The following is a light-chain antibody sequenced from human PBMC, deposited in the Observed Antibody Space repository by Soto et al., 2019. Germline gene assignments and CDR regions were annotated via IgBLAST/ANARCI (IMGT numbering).Light chain of an antibody. CDR3: EPYCSLFGT. CDR1: QSLNSGS. V-gene: IGKV3-20*01. Sequence: EMVLTQSPGTLSLSPGVRATLSCRASQSLNSGSLAWYQQKSGQAPRLLIYGASTRASGIPDRFSGSGSGTGFNPTISSLEPEDYAVYNCEPYCSLFGTFGQGTKVDIK. J-gene: IGKJ1*01. CDR2: GAS.